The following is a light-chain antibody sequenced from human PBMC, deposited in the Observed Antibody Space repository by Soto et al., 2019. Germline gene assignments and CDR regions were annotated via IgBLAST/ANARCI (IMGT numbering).Light chain of an antibody. CDR2: GAS. J-gene: IGKJ4*01. CDR1: QSVSSN. CDR3: QQYNNLPPGS. V-gene: IGKV3-15*01. Sequence: IVMTQSPATLSVSPGERATLSCRASQSVSSNLAWYQQKPGQAPRLLIYGASTRSPGIPARFSGRGSGTEFTLTISSLRSEDFALYYCQQYNNLPPGSFGGGTKVEMK.